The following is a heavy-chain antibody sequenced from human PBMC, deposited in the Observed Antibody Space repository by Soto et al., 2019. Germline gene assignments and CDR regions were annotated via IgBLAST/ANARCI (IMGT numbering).Heavy chain of an antibody. Sequence: VASVKVSCKASGGTFSSYAISWVRQAPGQGLEWMGGIIPIFGTANYAQKFQGRVTITADESTSTAYMELSSLRSEDTAVYYCARGGEAKYYYDSSGYDTWGQGTLVTVSS. CDR2: IIPIFGTA. D-gene: IGHD3-22*01. CDR3: ARGGEAKYYYDSSGYDT. CDR1: GGTFSSYA. J-gene: IGHJ5*02. V-gene: IGHV1-69*13.